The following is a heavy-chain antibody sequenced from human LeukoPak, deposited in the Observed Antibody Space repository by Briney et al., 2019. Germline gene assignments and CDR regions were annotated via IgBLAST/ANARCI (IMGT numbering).Heavy chain of an antibody. V-gene: IGHV5-51*01. Sequence: HGESLKISCKGSGYSFTNYWIGWVRQMPGKGLEWMGIIYPGDSDTRHSPSFQGQVTISADKSSSTAYLQWSSLKASDTAMYYCARHQGDGYNTVYYYYGMDVWGQGTTVTVSS. D-gene: IGHD5-24*01. CDR1: GYSFTNYW. CDR3: ARHQGDGYNTVYYYYGMDV. CDR2: IYPGDSDT. J-gene: IGHJ6*02.